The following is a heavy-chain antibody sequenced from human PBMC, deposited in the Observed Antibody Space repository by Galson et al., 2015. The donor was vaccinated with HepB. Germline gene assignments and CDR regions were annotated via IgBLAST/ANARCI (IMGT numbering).Heavy chain of an antibody. J-gene: IGHJ6*03. CDR3: ARAPGQVQGVYYYYYMDV. CDR1: GFTFSSYD. Sequence: SLRLSCAASGFTFSSYDMHWVRQATGKGLEWVSAIGTAGDTYYPGSVKGRFTISRENAKNSLYLQMNSLRAGDTAVYYCARAPGQVQGVYYYYYMDVWGKGTTVAVSS. CDR2: IGTAGDT. V-gene: IGHV3-13*01. D-gene: IGHD3-10*01.